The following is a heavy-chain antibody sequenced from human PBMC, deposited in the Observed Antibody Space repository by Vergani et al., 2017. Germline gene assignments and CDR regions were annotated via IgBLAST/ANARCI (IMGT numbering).Heavy chain of an antibody. CDR1: GFTFSSYS. Sequence: EVQLVESGGGLVKPGGSLRLSCAASGFTFSSYSMNWVRQAPGKGLEWVSSISSSSSYIYYADSVKGRFTISRDNAKNSLYLQMNGLRARDTAVYYCARRDSSSPALDYWGQGTLVTVSS. D-gene: IGHD6-6*01. CDR3: ARRDSSSPALDY. J-gene: IGHJ4*02. CDR2: ISSSSSYI. V-gene: IGHV3-21*01.